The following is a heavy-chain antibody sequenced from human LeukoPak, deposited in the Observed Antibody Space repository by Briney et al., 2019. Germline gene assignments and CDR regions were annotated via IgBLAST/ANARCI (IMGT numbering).Heavy chain of an antibody. CDR3: ARDGDWGRYDH. Sequence: PGGSLRLSCVASGFTFTTYGMNWVRQAPGKGLEWVSGITGSGDRTYYADSVKGRFTIYRDNSKNTLYLQMNSLRAEDGAVYYCARDGDWGRYDHWGQGTLVIVSS. D-gene: IGHD7-27*01. V-gene: IGHV3-23*01. J-gene: IGHJ4*02. CDR1: GFTFTTYG. CDR2: ITGSGDRT.